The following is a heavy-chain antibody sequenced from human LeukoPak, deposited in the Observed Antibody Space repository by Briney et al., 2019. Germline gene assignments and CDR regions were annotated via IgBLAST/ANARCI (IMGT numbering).Heavy chain of an antibody. CDR1: GYTFTGYY. J-gene: IGHJ5*02. Sequence: ASVKVSCKASGYTFTGYYMHWVRQTPGQGLEWMGWINPNSGGTNYAQKFQGRVTMTRDTSISTAYMELSRLRSDDTAVYYCARGEWPVGLVYYYDSSGGNWFDPWGQGTLVTVSS. CDR3: ARGEWPVGLVYYYDSSGGNWFDP. D-gene: IGHD3-22*01. CDR2: INPNSGGT. V-gene: IGHV1-2*02.